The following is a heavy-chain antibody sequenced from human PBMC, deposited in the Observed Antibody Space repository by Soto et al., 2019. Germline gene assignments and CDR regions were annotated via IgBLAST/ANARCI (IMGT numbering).Heavy chain of an antibody. J-gene: IGHJ6*02. CDR3: ARENYSNYKYYYGMDV. D-gene: IGHD4-4*01. CDR1: GFTFSSYE. CDR2: ISSSGSTI. V-gene: IGHV3-48*03. Sequence: PGGSLRLSCAASGFTFSSYEMNWVRQAPGKGLEWVSYISSSGSTIYYADSVKGRFTISRDNAKNSLYLQMNSLRAEDTAVYYCARENYSNYKYYYGMDVWGQGTTVTVSS.